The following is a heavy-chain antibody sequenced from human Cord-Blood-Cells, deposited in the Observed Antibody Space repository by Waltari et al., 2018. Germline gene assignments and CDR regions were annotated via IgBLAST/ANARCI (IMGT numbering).Heavy chain of an antibody. J-gene: IGHJ3*02. D-gene: IGHD6-13*01. CDR1: GGTFSSYA. CDR3: AIDPGPHVVAAAGDACDI. CDR2: IIPIFDTA. Sequence: QVQLVQSGAEVKKPGSSVKVSCKASGGTFSSYAISWVRQAPGQGLEWMGGIIPIFDTANYGQKVKGRGTITAEESTSTAYMELRRVRSEDTAVYYCAIDPGPHVVAAAGDACDIWGKGTMVTVSS. V-gene: IGHV1-69*12.